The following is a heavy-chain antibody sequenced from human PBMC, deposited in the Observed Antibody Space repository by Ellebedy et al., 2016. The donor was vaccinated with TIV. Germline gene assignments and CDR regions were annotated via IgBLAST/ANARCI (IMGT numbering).Heavy chain of an antibody. CDR2: IKQDGSVK. D-gene: IGHD6-6*01. CDR1: GFTFSSYW. J-gene: IGHJ4*02. V-gene: IGHV3-7*01. CDR3: ARAIGSSSSY. Sequence: GGSLRLSXAASGFTFSSYWMTWVRQAPGKGLEWVASIKQDGSVKYYVDSVKGRFTISRDNAKNSLYLQMNSLRAEDTAVYYCARAIGSSSSYWGQGTLVTVSS.